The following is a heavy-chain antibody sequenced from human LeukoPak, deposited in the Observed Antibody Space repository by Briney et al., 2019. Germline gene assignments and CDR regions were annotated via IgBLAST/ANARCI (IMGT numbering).Heavy chain of an antibody. D-gene: IGHD4-17*01. CDR1: GFTFSNYW. Sequence: GGSLRLSGVASGFTFSNYWMSWVRQAPGKGLEGLANIKQDGSQKNYVDSVKGRFTISRDNAKNSLYLQMNSLRAEDTAVYYCAGAYGDYVFGYWGQGTLVTVSS. J-gene: IGHJ4*02. CDR3: AGAYGDYVFGY. CDR2: IKQDGSQK. V-gene: IGHV3-7*01.